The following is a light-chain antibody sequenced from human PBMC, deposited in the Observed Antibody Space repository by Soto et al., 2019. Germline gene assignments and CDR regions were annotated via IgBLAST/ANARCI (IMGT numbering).Light chain of an antibody. CDR3: LQDHDYPRT. J-gene: IGKJ1*01. CDR1: QDISKD. V-gene: IGKV1-6*01. Sequence: AIQMTQSPTPLSASVGDRVIITCRASQDISKDLGWYQQKPGKAPKFLIYSATSTQSGVPSTFSGSGFGTDFTLTISSLQPEDFATYYCLQDHDYPRTFGQGTKVEF. CDR2: SAT.